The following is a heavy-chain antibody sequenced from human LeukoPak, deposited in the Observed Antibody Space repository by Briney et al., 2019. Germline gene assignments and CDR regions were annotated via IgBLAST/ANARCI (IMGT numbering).Heavy chain of an antibody. CDR1: GGSFSGYY. Sequence: PSETLSLTCAVYGGSFSGYYWSWIRQPPGKGLDWIGEINHSGSANYNPSLKSRVTISVDTSKNQFSLKLSSVTAADTAVYYCARERITMVRGVIRSPIDYWGQGTLVTVSS. CDR2: INHSGSA. CDR3: ARERITMVRGVIRSPIDY. J-gene: IGHJ4*02. V-gene: IGHV4-34*01. D-gene: IGHD3-10*01.